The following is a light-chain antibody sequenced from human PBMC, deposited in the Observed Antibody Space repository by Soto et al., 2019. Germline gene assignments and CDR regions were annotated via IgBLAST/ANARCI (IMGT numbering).Light chain of an antibody. CDR1: SSNIGAGYD. V-gene: IGLV1-40*01. J-gene: IGLJ2*01. CDR2: GNS. CDR3: QSYDRSRSAV. Sequence: QSVLTQPPSVSGAPGQRVTISCTGSSSNIGAGYDVHWYQQLPGTAPKLLINGNSNRPSGVPDRFSGSKSGTSASLAITGLQAEDEADYYCQSYDRSRSAVFGGGTKLTVL.